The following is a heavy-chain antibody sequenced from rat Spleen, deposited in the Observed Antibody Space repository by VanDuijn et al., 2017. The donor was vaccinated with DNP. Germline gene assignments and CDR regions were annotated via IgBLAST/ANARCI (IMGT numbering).Heavy chain of an antibody. CDR2: INHDGNNI. D-gene: IGHD1-12*02. CDR3: TTYYYDGSYYPHWFAY. Sequence: EVQLVESGGGLVQPGGSLGLSCAASGFTFRDFYMAWVRQAPTKGLEWVASINHDGNNIYYRDSVKDRFTISRDNAKSSLYLQMDSLRSEDTATYYCTTYYYDGSYYPHWFAYWGQGTLVTVSS. J-gene: IGHJ3*01. V-gene: IGHV5-20*01. CDR1: GFTFRDFY.